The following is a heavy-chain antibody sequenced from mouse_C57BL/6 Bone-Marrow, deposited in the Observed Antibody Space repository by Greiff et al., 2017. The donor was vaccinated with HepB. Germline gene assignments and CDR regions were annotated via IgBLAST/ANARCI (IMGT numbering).Heavy chain of an antibody. D-gene: IGHD4-1*01. Sequence: VQLQQSGAELVRPGASVKLSCTASGFNIKDDYMHWVKQRPEQGLEWIGWIDPENGDTEYASKFQGKATITADTSSNTAYLQLSSLTTEDSAIYYCAGEEGLGNYFDYWGQGTTLTVSS. J-gene: IGHJ2*01. CDR2: IDPENGDT. CDR1: GFNIKDDY. CDR3: AGEEGLGNYFDY. V-gene: IGHV14-4*01.